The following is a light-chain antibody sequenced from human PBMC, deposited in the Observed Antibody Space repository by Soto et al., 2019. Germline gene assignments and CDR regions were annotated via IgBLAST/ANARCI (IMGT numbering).Light chain of an antibody. CDR3: MQALQTPCT. CDR1: QILLHSNGYNY. Sequence: DIVMTQSPLSLPVTPGEPASISCRSSQILLHSNGYNYLDWYLQKPGQSPQLLIYLGSNRASGVPDRFSGSGSGTDFTLKISRVEAEDVGVYYCMQALQTPCTFGQGTKVEIK. V-gene: IGKV2-28*01. CDR2: LGS. J-gene: IGKJ1*01.